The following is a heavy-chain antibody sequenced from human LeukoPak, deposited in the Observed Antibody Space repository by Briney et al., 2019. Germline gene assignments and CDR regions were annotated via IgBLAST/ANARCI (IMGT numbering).Heavy chain of an antibody. D-gene: IGHD6-13*01. V-gene: IGHV4-59*01. J-gene: IGHJ4*02. CDR3: ARGGIAAAGYDY. CDR2: IYYSGCT. Sequence: SETLSLSCTVSGGSLSSYYWSCIRPPPGKGLEWIGYIYYSGCTNYNPSLKSRVTISVDTSKNQFSLKLSSVTAADTAVYYCARGGIAAAGYDYWGQGTLVTVSS. CDR1: GGSLSSYY.